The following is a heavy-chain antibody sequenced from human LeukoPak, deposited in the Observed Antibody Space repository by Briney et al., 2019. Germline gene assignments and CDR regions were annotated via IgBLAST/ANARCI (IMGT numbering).Heavy chain of an antibody. CDR2: IYPGDSDT. D-gene: IGHD3-10*01. Sequence: GASLKISCKGSGSSFTSYWIGWVRQMPGKGLEWMGIIYPGDSDTRYSPSFQGQVTISADKSISTAYLQWSSLKASDTAMYYCARGSVVRGVMSWFDRWGQGTLVTVSS. J-gene: IGHJ5*02. V-gene: IGHV5-51*01. CDR3: ARGSVVRGVMSWFDR. CDR1: GSSFTSYW.